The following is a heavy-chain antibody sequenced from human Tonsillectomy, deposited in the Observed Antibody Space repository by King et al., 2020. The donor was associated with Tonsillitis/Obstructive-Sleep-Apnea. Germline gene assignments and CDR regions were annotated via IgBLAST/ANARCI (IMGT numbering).Heavy chain of an antibody. CDR1: GFTFDDYA. CDR3: AKNGAAYDFWSGRTSFDP. J-gene: IGHJ5*02. CDR2: ISWNSGSI. D-gene: IGHD3-3*01. V-gene: IGHV3-9*01. Sequence: VQLVEFGGGLVQPGRSLRLSCAASGFTFDDYAMHWVRQPPGKGLEWVSGISWNSGSIGYADSVKGRFTISRDNAKNSLYLQMNSLRADDTALYYCAKNGAAYDFWSGRTSFDPWGQGTLVTVSS.